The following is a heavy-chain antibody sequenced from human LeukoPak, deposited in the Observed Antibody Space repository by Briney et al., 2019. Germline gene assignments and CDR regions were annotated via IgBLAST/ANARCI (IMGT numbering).Heavy chain of an antibody. V-gene: IGHV4-59*01. CDR3: ASGTQVEKLDY. Sequence: GSLRLSCAASGFTFSSYAMSWVRQAPGKGLEWIGYIYYSGSTNYNPSLKSRVTISVDTSKNQFSLKLSSVTAADTAVYYCASGTQVEKLDYWGQGTLVTVSS. CDR1: GFTFSSYA. CDR2: IYYSGST. D-gene: IGHD1-26*01. J-gene: IGHJ4*02.